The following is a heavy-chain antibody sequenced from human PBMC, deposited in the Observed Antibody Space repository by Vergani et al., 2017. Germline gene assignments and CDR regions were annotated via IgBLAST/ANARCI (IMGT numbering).Heavy chain of an antibody. CDR1: GFTFSSYW. D-gene: IGHD4-17*01. J-gene: IGHJ5*02. Sequence: PASGFTFSSYWMSWVRQAPGKGLEWVANIKQDGSEKYYVDSVKGRFTISRDNAKNSLYLQMNSLRAEDTAVYYCARDDYGDGGNWFDPWGQGTLVTVSS. V-gene: IGHV3-7*01. CDR3: ARDDYGDGGNWFDP. CDR2: IKQDGSEK.